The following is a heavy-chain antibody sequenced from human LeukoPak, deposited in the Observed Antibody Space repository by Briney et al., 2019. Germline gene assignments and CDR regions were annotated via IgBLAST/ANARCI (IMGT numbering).Heavy chain of an antibody. D-gene: IGHD1-14*01. CDR1: GYSFTSYW. J-gene: IGHJ6*02. Sequence: GESLKISCKGSGYSFTSYWIGWVRQAPGQGLEWMGIINPSGGSTSYAQKFQGRVTMTRDTSTSTVYMELSSLRSDDTAVYYCATPSQEGPGFYYYGMDVWGQGTSVTVSS. CDR3: ATPSQEGPGFYYYGMDV. V-gene: IGHV1-46*01. CDR2: INPSGGST.